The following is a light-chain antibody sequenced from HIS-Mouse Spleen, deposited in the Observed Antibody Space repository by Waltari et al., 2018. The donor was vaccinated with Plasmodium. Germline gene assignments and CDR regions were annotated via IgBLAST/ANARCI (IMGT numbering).Light chain of an antibody. V-gene: IGLV3-21*02. Sequence: SYVLTQPPSVSVAPGQTPRLTCGGNHIGSKSVTWYQQKPGQAPVLVVYDDSDRPPGIPERFSGSNSGNTATLTISRVEAGDEADYYCQVWDSSSDHVVFGGGTKLTVL. CDR1: HIGSKS. CDR3: QVWDSSSDHVV. J-gene: IGLJ2*01. CDR2: DDS.